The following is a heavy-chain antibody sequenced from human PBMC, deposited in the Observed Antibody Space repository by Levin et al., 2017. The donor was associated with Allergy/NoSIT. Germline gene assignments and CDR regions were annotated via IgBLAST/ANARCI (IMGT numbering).Heavy chain of an antibody. D-gene: IGHD3-10*01. CDR2: IYTSGST. Sequence: GSLRLSCTVSGGSISSYYWSWIRQPAGKGLEWIGRIYTSGSTNYNPSLKSRVTMSVDTSKNQFSLKLSSVTAADTAVYYCARDSSGLSATRGVVYGFDPWGQGTLVTVSS. V-gene: IGHV4-4*07. CDR3: ARDSSGLSATRGVVYGFDP. J-gene: IGHJ5*02. CDR1: GGSISSYY.